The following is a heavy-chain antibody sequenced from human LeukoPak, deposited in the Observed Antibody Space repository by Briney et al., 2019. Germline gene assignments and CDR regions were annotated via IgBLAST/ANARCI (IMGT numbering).Heavy chain of an antibody. CDR2: IYYSGST. V-gene: IGHV4-59*01. CDR3: AREAREPDGDSSGYFDY. Sequence: SETLSLTCTVSGGSISSYYWSWIRQPPGKGPEWIGYIYYSGSTNYNPSLKSRVTISVDTSKNQSSLKLSSVTAADTAVYYCAREAREPDGDSSGYFDYWGQGTLVTVSS. CDR1: GGSISSYY. D-gene: IGHD3-22*01. J-gene: IGHJ4*02.